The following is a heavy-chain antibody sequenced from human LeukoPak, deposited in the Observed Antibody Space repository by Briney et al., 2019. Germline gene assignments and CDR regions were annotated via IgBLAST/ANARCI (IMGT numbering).Heavy chain of an antibody. CDR1: GASISSYY. V-gene: IGHV4-59*01. J-gene: IGHJ5*02. Sequence: SETLSLTCTVSGASISSYYWIWIRQPQGKGLEWIGHIYYDGSTNYNPSLKSRVTISVDTSKNQFSLNLSSVTAADTAVYYRARGAVAGKMSWFDPWGQGTLVTVSS. D-gene: IGHD6-19*01. CDR3: ARGAVAGKMSWFDP. CDR2: IYYDGST.